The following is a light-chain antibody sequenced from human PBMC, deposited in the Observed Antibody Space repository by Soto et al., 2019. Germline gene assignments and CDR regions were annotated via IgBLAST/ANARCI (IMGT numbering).Light chain of an antibody. Sequence: QSVLTQPASVSGSPGQSITISCTGTSSDVGSYNLVSWYQQHPGKAPKLMIYEGSKRPSGVSNRFSGSKSGNTASLTISGLQAEDEADYYCCSDAGRPVFGTGTKLTVL. CDR3: CSDAGRPV. J-gene: IGLJ1*01. CDR1: SSDVGSYNL. CDR2: EGS. V-gene: IGLV2-23*01.